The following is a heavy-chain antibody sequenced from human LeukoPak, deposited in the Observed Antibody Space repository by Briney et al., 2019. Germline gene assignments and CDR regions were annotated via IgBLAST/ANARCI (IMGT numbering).Heavy chain of an antibody. Sequence: TGGSLRLSCAASGFTLSSYSMNWVRQAPGEGLEWVSYISSSSGTIYYADSVKGRFTISRDNAKNSLYLQMNSLRAEDTAVYYCARPGQLARYYFDYWGQGPLVTVSS. CDR3: ARPGQLARYYFDY. V-gene: IGHV3-48*04. CDR1: GFTLSSYS. CDR2: ISSSSGTI. D-gene: IGHD6-13*01. J-gene: IGHJ4*02.